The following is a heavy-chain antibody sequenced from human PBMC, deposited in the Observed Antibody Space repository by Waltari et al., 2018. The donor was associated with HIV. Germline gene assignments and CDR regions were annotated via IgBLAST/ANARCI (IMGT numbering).Heavy chain of an antibody. D-gene: IGHD4-17*01. CDR3: AKTVPTVTSIFEGFDV. CDR1: GFTFNNLV. Sequence: QLLESGGGRVQPGGLLRLSWVAVGFTFNNLVLNGVRQAPGQGLEWLSGISGSGGNKYYADSVKGRISISRENSKNAVYLQINSLRVDDTAIYYCAKTVPTVTSIFEGFDVWGQGAMVTVSS. J-gene: IGHJ3*01. V-gene: IGHV3-23*01. CDR2: ISGSGGNK.